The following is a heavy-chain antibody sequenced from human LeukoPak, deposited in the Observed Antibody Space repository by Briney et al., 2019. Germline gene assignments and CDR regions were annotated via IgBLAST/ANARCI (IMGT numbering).Heavy chain of an antibody. V-gene: IGHV1-46*01. D-gene: IGHD1-26*01. CDR2: INPSGGST. J-gene: IGHJ4*02. CDR1: GSTFTNYY. Sequence: ASVKVSSKASGSTFTNYYTHWVRQAPRQGLEWMGMINLRGGLDWMGMINPSGGSTTYAQKFQGRVSMTRDTSTSAVNMELSSLRSEDTALYYCARGALTLASFDHRGRGSQVTVSS. CDR3: ARGALTLASFDH.